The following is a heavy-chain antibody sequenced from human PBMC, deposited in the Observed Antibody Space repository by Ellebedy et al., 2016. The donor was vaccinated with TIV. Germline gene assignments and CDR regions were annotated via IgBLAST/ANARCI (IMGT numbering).Heavy chain of an antibody. V-gene: IGHV1-2*02. Sequence: ASVKVSCXASGYTFTGYYMHWVRQAPGQGLEWMGWINPNSGGTNYAQKFQGRVTMTRDTSISTAYMELSRLRSDDTAVYYCARQYCSSTSCYRALDYWGQGTLVTVSS. CDR3: ARQYCSSTSCYRALDY. J-gene: IGHJ4*02. D-gene: IGHD2-2*01. CDR1: GYTFTGYY. CDR2: INPNSGGT.